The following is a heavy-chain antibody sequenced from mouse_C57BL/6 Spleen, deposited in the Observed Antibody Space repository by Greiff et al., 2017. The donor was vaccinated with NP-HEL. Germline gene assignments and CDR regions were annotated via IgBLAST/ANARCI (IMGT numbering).Heavy chain of an antibody. CDR2: IDPSDSYT. V-gene: IGHV1-69*01. CDR1: GYTFTSYW. CDR3: ARSGIYYGNPYAMDY. Sequence: VQLQQPGAELVMPGASVKLSCKASGYTFTSYWMHWVKQRPGQGLEWIGEIDPSDSYTNYNQKFKGKSTLTVDKSSSTAYMQLSSLTSEDSAVYYCARSGIYYGNPYAMDYWGQGTSVTVSS. J-gene: IGHJ4*01. D-gene: IGHD2-1*01.